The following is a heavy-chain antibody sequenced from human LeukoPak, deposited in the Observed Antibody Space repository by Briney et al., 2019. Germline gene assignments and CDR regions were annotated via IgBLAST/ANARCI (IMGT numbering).Heavy chain of an antibody. V-gene: IGHV3-21*01. CDR2: ISSSSSYI. J-gene: IGHJ5*02. CDR1: GFSFSSYS. Sequence: SGGSLRLSCAACGFSFSSYSMNWVRQAPGKGGEWVSSISSSSSYIYYADSVKGRFTISRDNANNSLYLQISSPRAEPRAAYYCAPGAIVRRASSWGQGTLVTVYS. CDR3: APGAIVRRASS. D-gene: IGHD3-10*01.